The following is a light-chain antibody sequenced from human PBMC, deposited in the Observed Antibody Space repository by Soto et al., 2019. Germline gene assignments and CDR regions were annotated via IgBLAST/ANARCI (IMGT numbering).Light chain of an antibody. V-gene: IGKV3-15*01. J-gene: IGKJ3*01. CDR1: QSVNSN. CDR2: GAS. Sequence: EIMMTQSPVTLSVSPWERATLSCRASQSVNSNLAWYQQKPGQAPRLLIYGASTRATGIPASFIGNGSGTEFTLTASSLQPEDFAVYYCQQYNNWPSTFGPGTKVDIK. CDR3: QQYNNWPST.